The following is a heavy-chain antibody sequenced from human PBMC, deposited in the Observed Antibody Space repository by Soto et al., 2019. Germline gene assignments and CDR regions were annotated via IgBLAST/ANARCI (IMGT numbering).Heavy chain of an antibody. CDR2: ISAYNGNT. V-gene: IGHV1-18*01. J-gene: IGHJ4*02. CDR1: GYTFTSYG. D-gene: IGHD2-2*01. Sequence: ASVRVSCKASGYTFTSYGISWVRQAPGQGLEWMGWISAYNGNTNYAQKLQGRVTMTTDTSTSTAYMELRSLRSDDTAVYYCARLVVGYYYFDYWGQGTLVTVSS. CDR3: ARLVVGYYYFDY.